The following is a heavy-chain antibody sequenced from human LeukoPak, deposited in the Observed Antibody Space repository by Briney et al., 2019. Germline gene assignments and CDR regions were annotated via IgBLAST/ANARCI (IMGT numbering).Heavy chain of an antibody. J-gene: IGHJ6*03. CDR2: IFYSGST. CDR1: GGSISTSNYY. CDR3: AGGYYYGSGSYSYMDV. V-gene: IGHV4-39*07. Sequence: SETLSLTCTVSGGSISTSNYYWGWIRQPPGKGLEWIGNIFYSGSTYYSPSLRGRVTISLDTSRNQFSLKLNSVTAADTAVYYCAGGYYYGSGSYSYMDVWGKGTTVTISS. D-gene: IGHD3-10*01.